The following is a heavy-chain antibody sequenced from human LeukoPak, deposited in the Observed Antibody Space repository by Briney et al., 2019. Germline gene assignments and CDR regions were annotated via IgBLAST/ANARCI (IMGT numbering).Heavy chain of an antibody. V-gene: IGHV4-39*07. Sequence: SETLSLTCTVSGGSISSNNYYWGWIRQPPGKGLEWIGNIYYSGSTYYNPPLKSRVTISVDTSKNQFSLKLSSVTAADTAVFYCARRQWLASDFDYWGQGTLVTVSS. D-gene: IGHD6-19*01. CDR2: IYYSGST. CDR1: GGSISSNNYY. CDR3: ARRQWLASDFDY. J-gene: IGHJ4*02.